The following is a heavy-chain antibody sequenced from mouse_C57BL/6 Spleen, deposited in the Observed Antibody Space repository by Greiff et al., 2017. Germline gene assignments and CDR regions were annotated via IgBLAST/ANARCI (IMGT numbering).Heavy chain of an antibody. Sequence: QVQLKQSGAELVKPGASVKLSCKASGYTFTSYWMHWVKQRPGQGLEWIGMIHPNSGSTNYNEKFKSKATLTVDKSSSTAYMQLSSLTSEDSAVYYCATTMVTTEFAYWGQGTLVTVSA. CDR1: GYTFTSYW. J-gene: IGHJ3*01. V-gene: IGHV1-64*01. CDR2: IHPNSGST. CDR3: ATTMVTTEFAY. D-gene: IGHD2-2*01.